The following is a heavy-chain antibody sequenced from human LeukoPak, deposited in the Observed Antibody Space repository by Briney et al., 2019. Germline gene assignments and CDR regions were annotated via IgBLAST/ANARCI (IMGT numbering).Heavy chain of an antibody. CDR3: ARVPSGSGKMIVP. J-gene: IGHJ5*02. D-gene: IGHD3-10*01. V-gene: IGHV4-39*02. CDR2: IYYSGTT. CDR1: ACSTRHSIYD. Sequence: SETLSLTCPVCACSTRHSIYDWGWLRQPPGKGVECLGSIYYSGTTYYNSSLKSRVTISVDTAKTQFSLNLSCVTAADTAVYYCARVPSGSGKMIVPWGQGTLVSVSS.